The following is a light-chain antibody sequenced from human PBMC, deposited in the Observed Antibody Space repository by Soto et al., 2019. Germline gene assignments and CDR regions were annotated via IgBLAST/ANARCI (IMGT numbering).Light chain of an antibody. CDR1: SSDVGGYNY. CDR2: DVS. J-gene: IGLJ2*01. Sequence: QSVLTQPASVSGSPGQSITISCTGTSSDVGGYNYVSWYQQHPGKAPKLMIYDVSYRPSGVSNRFSGSKSGNTASLTISGLQAGDEADYYCSSYTTSSPVFGGGTKLTVL. V-gene: IGLV2-14*01. CDR3: SSYTTSSPV.